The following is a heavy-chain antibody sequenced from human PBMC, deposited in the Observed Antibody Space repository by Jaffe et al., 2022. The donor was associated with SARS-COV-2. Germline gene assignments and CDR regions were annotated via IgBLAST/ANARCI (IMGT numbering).Heavy chain of an antibody. CDR3: VRMFRYGATYYGDY. CDR2: SRNKANSYTT. CDR1: GFTFSDHY. J-gene: IGHJ4*02. Sequence: EVQLVESGGGLVQPGGSLRLSCAASGFTFSDHYMDWVRQAPGKGREWVGRSRNKANSYTTEYAASVKGRFTISRGDSENSVYLQMNSLKTEDTAVYYCVRMFRYGATYYGDYWGQGILVTVSS. D-gene: IGHD1-26*01. V-gene: IGHV3-72*01.